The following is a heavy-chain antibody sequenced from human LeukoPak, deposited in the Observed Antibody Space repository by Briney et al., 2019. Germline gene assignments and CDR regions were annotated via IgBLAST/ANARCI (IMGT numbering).Heavy chain of an antibody. J-gene: IGHJ4*02. V-gene: IGHV3-7*01. Sequence: PGGSLRLSCAASGFPFSSYWMSWVRQAPGKGLEWVAHIKKEGSEKYYVDSLKGRFTISRDNAMNSMYLQMNSLRAEDTAVYYCARDPAYCGGYCYLGPGAYFDYLGQGTLVTVSS. CDR1: GFPFSSYW. D-gene: IGHD2-21*02. CDR2: IKKEGSEK. CDR3: ARDPAYCGGYCYLGPGAYFDY.